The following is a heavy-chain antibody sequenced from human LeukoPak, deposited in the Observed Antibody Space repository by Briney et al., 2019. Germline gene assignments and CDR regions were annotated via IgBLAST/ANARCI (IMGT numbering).Heavy chain of an antibody. J-gene: IGHJ4*02. CDR2: VSAYNGNT. Sequence: ASVKVSCKASGYTFTNYGISWVRQAPGQGLEWMGWVSAYNGNTNCAQKLQGRVTMTTDTSTSTAYMELRSLRSDDTAVYYCARCGRSYYYDSSGYYPDYWGQGTLVTVSS. D-gene: IGHD3-22*01. CDR1: GYTFTNYG. CDR3: ARCGRSYYYDSSGYYPDY. V-gene: IGHV1-18*01.